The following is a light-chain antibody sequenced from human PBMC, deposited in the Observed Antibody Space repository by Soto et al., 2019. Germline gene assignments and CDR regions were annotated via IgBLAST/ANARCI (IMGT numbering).Light chain of an antibody. CDR2: EAT. CDR3: QQANSFPIT. Sequence: DIPITQSPSSVSASVGDTVTITCRASQGLKFLAWYQQKPGKAPRLLIYEATNLQSGVPPRFSGSGSGTDFTLTISSLQPEDFATYFCQQANSFPITFGQGTRLEIK. V-gene: IGKV1-12*01. CDR1: QGLKF. J-gene: IGKJ5*01.